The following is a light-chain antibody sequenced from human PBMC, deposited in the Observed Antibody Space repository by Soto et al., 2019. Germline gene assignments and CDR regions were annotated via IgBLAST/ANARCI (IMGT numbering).Light chain of an antibody. Sequence: EIVLTQSPGTLSLSPGERATLSCRASQSVSSSYLAWYQQKPGKAPRLLIYGASSRATGIPDRFSGIVSGTDFTLTISRLEPEDFAVYYCQQYGSSPRTFGQGTKVEIK. CDR1: QSVSSSY. CDR3: QQYGSSPRT. V-gene: IGKV3-20*01. CDR2: GAS. J-gene: IGKJ1*01.